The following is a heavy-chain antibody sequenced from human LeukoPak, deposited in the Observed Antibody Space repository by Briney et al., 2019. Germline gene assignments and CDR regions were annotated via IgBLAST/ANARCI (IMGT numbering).Heavy chain of an antibody. Sequence: PGGSLRLFCAASGFTFSSYAMSWVRQAPGKGLEWVSAISGSGGSTYYADSVKGRFTISRDNSKNTLYLQMNSLRAEDTAVYYCAKGPAPIAVAGTDYWGQGTLVTVSS. CDR1: GFTFSSYA. J-gene: IGHJ4*02. D-gene: IGHD6-19*01. V-gene: IGHV3-23*01. CDR2: ISGSGGST. CDR3: AKGPAPIAVAGTDY.